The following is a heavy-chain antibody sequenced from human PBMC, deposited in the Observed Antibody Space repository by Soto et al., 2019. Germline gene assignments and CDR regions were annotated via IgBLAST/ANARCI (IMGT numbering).Heavy chain of an antibody. CDR3: ARVAELGSVTKGYYYYMDV. CDR2: SIPILGVA. J-gene: IGHJ6*03. CDR1: GDTFSNNT. Sequence: QVQLVQSGAEVKKPGSSVKVSCKASGDTFSNNTISWVRQAPGQGLEWMGRSIPILGVANYARKFQGRVTITAETSTTTAYMELSSLRSADTAVYCCARVAELGSVTKGYYYYMDVWGKRTTVTVSS. D-gene: IGHD3-16*01. V-gene: IGHV1-69*04.